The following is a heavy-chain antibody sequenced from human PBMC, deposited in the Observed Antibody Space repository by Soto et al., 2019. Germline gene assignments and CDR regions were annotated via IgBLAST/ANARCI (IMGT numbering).Heavy chain of an antibody. V-gene: IGHV4-34*01. CDR2: INHSGST. Sequence: QVQLQQWGGGLLKPSETLSLSCGVYGGSFSGYYWNWIRQPPGKGLEWIGDINHSGSTNYNPSLNSRLTMSVDTSKNQFFLYLSSMTGADTALYYCARGPYCVPPFQFWGQGALVIVSS. CDR1: GGSFSGYY. D-gene: IGHD3-10*02. J-gene: IGHJ1*01. CDR3: ARGPYCVPPFQF.